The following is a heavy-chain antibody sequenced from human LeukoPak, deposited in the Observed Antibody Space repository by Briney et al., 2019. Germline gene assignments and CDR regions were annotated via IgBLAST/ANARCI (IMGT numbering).Heavy chain of an antibody. V-gene: IGHV1-2*02. CDR1: GYTFSDYY. D-gene: IGHD5-12*01. J-gene: IGHJ3*02. CDR2: INPHSGGT. CDR3: AREIVATIGGAFDI. Sequence: GASVKVSCKASGYTFSDYYLHWVRQAPGHGLEWMGWINPHSGGTHYAQKFQGRVTMTMDTSISTAYMELSSLRSDDTAVYFCAREIVATIGGAFDIWGQGTMVTVSS.